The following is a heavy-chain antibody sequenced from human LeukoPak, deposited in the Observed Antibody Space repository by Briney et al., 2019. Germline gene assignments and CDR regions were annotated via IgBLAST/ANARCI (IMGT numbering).Heavy chain of an antibody. Sequence: ASVKVSCKASGYPFSSHGITWVRQAPGQGLEWMGWISSNNGNTKYAQKFQGRVTMTTETSTSTAYMELRSLRSDDTAVYYCARDEGGPVNYWGQGTLVTVSS. D-gene: IGHD3-16*01. CDR3: ARDEGGPVNY. CDR1: GYPFSSHG. CDR2: ISSNNGNT. V-gene: IGHV1-18*01. J-gene: IGHJ4*02.